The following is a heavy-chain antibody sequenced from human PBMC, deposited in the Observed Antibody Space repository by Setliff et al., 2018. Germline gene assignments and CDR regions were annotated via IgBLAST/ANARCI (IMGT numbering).Heavy chain of an antibody. V-gene: IGHV1-46*01. CDR1: GHTFTTYY. CDR2: VNPSNGAI. Sequence: ASVKVSCKASGHTFTTYYIHWVRQAPGQGLEWVGRVNPSNGAIHYAQNFQGRVTMTRDTSTSIVYMELNSLRFEDTAVYYCAREFPGGTKGFDYWGQGTLVTVSS. CDR3: AREFPGGTKGFDY. J-gene: IGHJ4*02. D-gene: IGHD1-1*01.